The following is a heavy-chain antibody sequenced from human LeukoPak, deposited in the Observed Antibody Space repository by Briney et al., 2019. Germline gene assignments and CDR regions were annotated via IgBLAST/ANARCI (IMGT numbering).Heavy chain of an antibody. CDR2: ISSSGDET. J-gene: IGHJ4*02. CDR3: AKDSRSVVVTVDPYYFDY. Sequence: GGSLRLSCAASGFSFTTSGMSWVRQAPGKGLEWVSGISSSGDETHYADSVRGRFTISRDNSQDTLYLEVKSLRVEDTAVYYCAKDSRSVVVTVDPYYFDYWGQGTLVTVSS. D-gene: IGHD2-21*02. CDR1: GFSFTTSG. V-gene: IGHV3-23*01.